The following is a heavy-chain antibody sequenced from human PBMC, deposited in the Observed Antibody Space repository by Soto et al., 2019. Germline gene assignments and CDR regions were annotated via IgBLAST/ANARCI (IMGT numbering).Heavy chain of an antibody. D-gene: IGHD6-6*01. V-gene: IGHV3-30-3*01. CDR3: ERSGGGGSSPGDDY. CDR1: GFTFSSYA. J-gene: IGHJ4*02. Sequence: QVQLVESGGGVVQPGRSLRLSCAASGFTFSSYAMHWVRQAPGKGLEWVAVISYDGSNKYYADSVKGRFTISGDNSKITLYLQMNSLRAADTAVYYCERSGGGGSSPGDDYWGQGTMVTVSS. CDR2: ISYDGSNK.